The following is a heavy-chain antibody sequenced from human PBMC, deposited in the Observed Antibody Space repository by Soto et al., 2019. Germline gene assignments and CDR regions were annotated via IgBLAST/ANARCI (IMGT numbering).Heavy chain of an antibody. J-gene: IGHJ5*02. D-gene: IGHD1-1*01. CDR2: VVGSGGEI. CDR3: AKDAVYNDVLWLMDS. CDR1: GFTISTYA. Sequence: GGSLGLSCAASGFTISTYAMTWVRQAPGKGLECVSGVVGSGGEIYYADSVKGRFTISKDNSKNTLYLQMNSLRHEDTAVYYCAKDAVYNDVLWLMDSWGQGTLVTVSS. V-gene: IGHV3-23*01.